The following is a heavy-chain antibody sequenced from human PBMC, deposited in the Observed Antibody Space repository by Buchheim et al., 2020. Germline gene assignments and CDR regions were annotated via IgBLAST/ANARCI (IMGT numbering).Heavy chain of an antibody. D-gene: IGHD2-15*01. CDR3: AGGEARRRGYCSGGSCYYYYYYMDV. Sequence: QVQLVQSGAEVKKPGASVKVSCKASGYTFTSYDINWVRQATGQGLEWMGWMNPNSGNTGYAQKFQGRVTMTRNTSISTAYMELSSLRSEDTAVYYCAGGEARRRGYCSGGSCYYYYYYMDVWGKGTT. CDR2: MNPNSGNT. J-gene: IGHJ6*03. CDR1: GYTFTSYD. V-gene: IGHV1-8*01.